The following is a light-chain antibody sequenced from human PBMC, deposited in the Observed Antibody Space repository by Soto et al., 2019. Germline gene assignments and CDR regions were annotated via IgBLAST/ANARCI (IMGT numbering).Light chain of an antibody. V-gene: IGLV2-14*01. CDR2: EVS. J-gene: IGLJ1*01. CDR1: SRDVGGYKY. Sequence: QSVLTQPASVSGSPGQSITISCTGTSRDVGGYKYVSWYQQHPGKAPKLMIYEVSYRPSGVSNRFSGSKSGNTASLTISGLQAEDEADYYCSSYAGSNNFVFGTGTKVTVL. CDR3: SSYAGSNNFV.